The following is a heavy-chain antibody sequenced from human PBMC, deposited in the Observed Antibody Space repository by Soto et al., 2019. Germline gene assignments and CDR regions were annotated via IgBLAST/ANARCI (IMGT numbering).Heavy chain of an antibody. V-gene: IGHV3-74*01. D-gene: IGHD6-13*01. J-gene: IGHJ4*02. CDR1: GFTFNNYW. CDR2: IKTDGSVT. CDR3: ARDGAAVGIHYDY. Sequence: GGSLRLSCAASGFTFNNYWMHWVRQAPGKGLVWVSRIKTDGSVTTYADSVKGRFTISRDNAKNTLYLQMNSLRDEDTAVYFCARDGAAVGIHYDYGGQGTLVTVAS.